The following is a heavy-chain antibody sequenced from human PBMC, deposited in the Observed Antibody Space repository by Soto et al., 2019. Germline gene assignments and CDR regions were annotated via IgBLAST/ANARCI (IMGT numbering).Heavy chain of an antibody. CDR2: ITSNGGYT. Sequence: EVQLVESGGGLVQPGGSLRLSCAASGFTFSSHAMHWVRQAPGKGLEYVSAITSNGGYTYYANSVKGRFTISRDNSKNTLYLQMGSLRAEDMAVCYCARLRDVYNLDYWGQGTLVTVSS. CDR3: ARLRDVYNLDY. CDR1: GFTFSSHA. V-gene: IGHV3-64*01. D-gene: IGHD1-1*01. J-gene: IGHJ4*02.